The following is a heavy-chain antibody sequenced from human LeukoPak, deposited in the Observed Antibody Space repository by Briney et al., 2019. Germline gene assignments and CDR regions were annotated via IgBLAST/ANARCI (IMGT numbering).Heavy chain of an antibody. J-gene: IGHJ4*02. CDR2: IYYSGST. CDR3: ARHRRGFLAGELDY. D-gene: IGHD2-15*01. CDR1: GGSISSYY. Sequence: SETLSLTCTVSGGSISSYYWSWIRQPPGKGLEWIGYIYYSGSTNYNPSLKSRVTISVDTSKNQFSLKLSSVTAADTAVYFCARHRRGFLAGELDYWGQGSLVTVSS. V-gene: IGHV4-59*08.